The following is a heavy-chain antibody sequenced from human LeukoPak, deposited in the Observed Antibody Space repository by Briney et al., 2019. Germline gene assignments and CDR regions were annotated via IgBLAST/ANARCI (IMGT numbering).Heavy chain of an antibody. J-gene: IGHJ4*02. Sequence: GGSLRLSCAASGFTFSSYWMHWVRQAPGKGLVWVSRINSDGSSTSYADSVKGRFTISRDNSKNTLYLQMNSLRAEDTAVYYCANLASSIAARQSLYFDYWGQGTLVTVSS. CDR3: ANLASSIAARQSLYFDY. CDR1: GFTFSSYW. V-gene: IGHV3-74*01. D-gene: IGHD6-6*01. CDR2: INSDGSST.